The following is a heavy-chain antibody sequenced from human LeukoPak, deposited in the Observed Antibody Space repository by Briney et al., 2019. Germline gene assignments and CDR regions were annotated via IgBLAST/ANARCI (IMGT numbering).Heavy chain of an antibody. J-gene: IGHJ2*01. Sequence: PGGSLRLSCAASGFMFSNHSINWVRQAPGKGLEWVSYISGISSTIYYADSVEGRFTISRDNAKNSVHLQMNSLRAEDTAVYYCARFPLFGAAPGTRHWYFDLWGRGTLVRVSS. D-gene: IGHD6-13*01. CDR3: ARFPLFGAAPGTRHWYFDL. CDR1: GFMFSNHS. V-gene: IGHV3-48*01. CDR2: ISGISSTI.